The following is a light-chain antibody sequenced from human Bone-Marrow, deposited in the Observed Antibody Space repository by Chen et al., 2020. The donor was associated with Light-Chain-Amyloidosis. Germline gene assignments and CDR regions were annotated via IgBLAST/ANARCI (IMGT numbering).Light chain of an antibody. V-gene: IGKV3-20*01. J-gene: IGKJ4*01. CDR2: GSS. CDR3: QQYGTSPLT. Sequence: EMVLPQSQGPRSLSPGEGANLSCRASQTISSNYLTWYQQKFGQAPRLLIYGSSSRATGIPDRFTGSGSGTDFTITINRLEPEDFAMYYCQQYGTSPLTFGGGTKVEIK. CDR1: QTISSNY.